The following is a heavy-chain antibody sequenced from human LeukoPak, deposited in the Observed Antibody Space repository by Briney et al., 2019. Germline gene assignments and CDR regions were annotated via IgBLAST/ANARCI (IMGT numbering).Heavy chain of an antibody. V-gene: IGHV7-4-1*01. Sequence: ASVKVSCKASGYTFTSYAMNWVRQAPGQGLEWMGWINTNTGNPTYAQGFPGRFVFSLDTSVSTASLQICSLKAEDTAVYYCARGYTRDMTSVTHFDYWGQGTLVTVSS. CDR1: GYTFTSYA. D-gene: IGHD4-17*01. J-gene: IGHJ4*02. CDR3: ARGYTRDMTSVTHFDY. CDR2: INTNTGNP.